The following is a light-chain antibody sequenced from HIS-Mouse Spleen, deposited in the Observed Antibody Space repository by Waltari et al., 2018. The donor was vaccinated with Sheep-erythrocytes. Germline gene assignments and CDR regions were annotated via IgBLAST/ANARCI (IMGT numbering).Light chain of an antibody. V-gene: IGKV2-28*01. Sequence: DIVMTQSPLSLPVTPGEPASISCRSSQSLLHSNGYNYLDWYLQKPGQSPQLLIYLGSNRASGVPDRFSGSGSGTEFTLKISRVEAGDVGVYYCMQALQTPWTFGQGTKVEIK. CDR1: QSLLHSNGYNY. CDR2: LGS. CDR3: MQALQTPWT. J-gene: IGKJ1*01.